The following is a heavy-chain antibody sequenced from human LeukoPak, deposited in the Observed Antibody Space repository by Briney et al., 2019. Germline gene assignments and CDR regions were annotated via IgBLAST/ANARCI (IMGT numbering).Heavy chain of an antibody. D-gene: IGHD3-16*01. Sequence: SETLSLTCTVSGGSISSYYWSWIRQSPGKGLEWIGYIYYSGSTNYNPSLKSRVTISVDTSKNQFSLELSSVTAADTAVYYCARSVSYYYGMDVWGQGTTVTVSS. CDR3: ARSVSYYYGMDV. CDR2: IYYSGST. J-gene: IGHJ6*02. CDR1: GGSISSYY. V-gene: IGHV4-59*01.